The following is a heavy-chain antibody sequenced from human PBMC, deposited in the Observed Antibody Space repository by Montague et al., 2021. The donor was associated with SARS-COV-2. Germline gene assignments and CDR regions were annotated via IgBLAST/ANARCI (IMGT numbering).Heavy chain of an antibody. Sequence: SETLSLTCTVSRSLINSDYYWCWMLHPPGKGLEWMGSVFHGSGTNYNPSLNSRVTILVDTSNNHFSLQLISVTAADTAMYYCARERDRYYYMDIWGKGTTITVSS. CDR3: ARERDRYYYMDI. V-gene: IGHV4-38-2*02. CDR1: RSLINSDYY. CDR2: VFHGSGT. J-gene: IGHJ6*03.